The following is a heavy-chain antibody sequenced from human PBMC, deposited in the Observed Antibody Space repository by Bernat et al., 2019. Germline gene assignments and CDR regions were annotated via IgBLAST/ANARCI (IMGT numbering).Heavy chain of an antibody. CDR2: IIPILGIA. D-gene: IGHD3-22*01. CDR1: GGTFSSYA. Sequence: QVQLVQSGAEVKKPGSSVKVSCKASGGTFSSYAISWVRQAPGQGLEWMGRIIPILGIANYAQKFQGRVTITADKSTSTAYMELSSLRSEDTAVYYCARELYYYDSSGYYPILRKGSNYFDYWGQGTLVTVSS. J-gene: IGHJ4*02. CDR3: ARELYYYDSSGYYPILRKGSNYFDY. V-gene: IGHV1-69*04.